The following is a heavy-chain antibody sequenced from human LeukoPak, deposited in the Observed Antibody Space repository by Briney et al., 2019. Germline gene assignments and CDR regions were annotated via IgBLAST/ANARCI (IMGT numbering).Heavy chain of an antibody. Sequence: EASMKVSCKASGGTFSSYAISWVRQAPGQGLEWMGGIIPIFGTANYAQKFQGRVTITADESTSTAYMELSSLRSEDTAVYYCARSESVRFLEWLCLKYWGQGTLVTVSS. J-gene: IGHJ4*02. D-gene: IGHD3-3*01. V-gene: IGHV1-69*01. CDR1: GGTFSSYA. CDR3: ARSESVRFLEWLCLKY. CDR2: IIPIFGTA.